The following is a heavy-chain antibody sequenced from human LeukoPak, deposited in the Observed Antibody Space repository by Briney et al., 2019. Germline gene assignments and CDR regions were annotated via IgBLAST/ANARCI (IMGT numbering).Heavy chain of an antibody. D-gene: IGHD3-10*01. J-gene: IGHJ6*04. V-gene: IGHV7-4-1*02. Sequence: GASVKVSCKASGYTFTSYAMNWVRQAPGQGLEWMGWINTNTGNPTYAQGFTGRFVFSLDTSVSTAYLQISSLKAGDTAVYYCAKNQLWFGGKMDVWGKGTTVTVSS. CDR2: INTNTGNP. CDR1: GYTFTSYA. CDR3: AKNQLWFGGKMDV.